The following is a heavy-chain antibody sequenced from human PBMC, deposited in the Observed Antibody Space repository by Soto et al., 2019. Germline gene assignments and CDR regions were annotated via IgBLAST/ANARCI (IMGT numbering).Heavy chain of an antibody. V-gene: IGHV1-2*04. Sequence: ASVKVPCKASGYTFTGYYMHWVRQAPGQGLEWMGWINPNSGGTNYAQKFQGWVTMTRDTSISTAYMELSSLRSEDTAVYYCARSWYWYYGMDVWGQGTTVTVSS. D-gene: IGHD6-13*01. CDR3: ARSWYWYYGMDV. CDR1: GYTFTGYY. J-gene: IGHJ6*02. CDR2: INPNSGGT.